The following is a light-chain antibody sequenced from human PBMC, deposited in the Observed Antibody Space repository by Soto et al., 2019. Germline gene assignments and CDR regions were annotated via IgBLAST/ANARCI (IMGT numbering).Light chain of an antibody. J-gene: IGLJ2*01. V-gene: IGLV1-40*01. CDR2: DDS. CDR3: QSFDSSLSGVV. CDR1: SSNIGAGYD. Sequence: QSVLTQPPSVSGAPGQRVTISCTGSSSNIGAGYDVHWYQRLPGTAPKLLIYDDSNRPSGVPDRFSGSKSDTSASLVITGLQAEDEADYYCQSFDSSLSGVVFGGGTKVTVL.